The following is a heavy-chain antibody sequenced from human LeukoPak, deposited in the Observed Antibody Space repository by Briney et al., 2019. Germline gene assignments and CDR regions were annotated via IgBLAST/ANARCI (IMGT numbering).Heavy chain of an antibody. CDR3: ATGGAPGGRFEN. J-gene: IGHJ4*02. CDR1: GFTFSRST. V-gene: IGHV3-7*01. CDR2: MKEDGTQI. Sequence: GGSLRLSCVVSGFTFSRSTMTWVRQAPGKGPEWVAKMKEDGTQIHYVDSVKGRFTISRDNAKNSLFLQMNSLRVEDTAVYYCATGGAPGGRFENWGQGMLVTVSS. D-gene: IGHD1-26*01.